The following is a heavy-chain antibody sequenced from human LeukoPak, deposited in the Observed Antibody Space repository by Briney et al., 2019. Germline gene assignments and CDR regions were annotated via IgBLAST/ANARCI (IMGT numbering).Heavy chain of an antibody. D-gene: IGHD3-10*01. Sequence: EASVKVSCKASGYTFTSYDINWVRQATGQGLEWMGWMNPNSGNTGYAQKFQGRVTITADESTSTAYMELSSLRSEDTAVYYCARNYGSGSYYYDLGCWGQGTLVTVSS. CDR1: GYTFTSYD. CDR2: MNPNSGNT. J-gene: IGHJ4*02. V-gene: IGHV1-8*03. CDR3: ARNYGSGSYYYDLGC.